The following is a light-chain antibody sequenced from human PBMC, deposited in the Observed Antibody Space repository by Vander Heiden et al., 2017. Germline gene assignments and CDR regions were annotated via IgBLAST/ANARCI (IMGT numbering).Light chain of an antibody. CDR3: QQSYRAPFT. CDR2: AAS. V-gene: IGKV1-39*01. CDR1: QSISSD. J-gene: IGKJ3*01. Sequence: IQMTQSPSSLSASVGARVTIICRASQSISSDSNWYQQKPGKAPKLLIYAASSLQSGVPSRFSGSGSGTDFTLTIDSLQPEDFATYYCQQSYRAPFTFGPGTKVDIK.